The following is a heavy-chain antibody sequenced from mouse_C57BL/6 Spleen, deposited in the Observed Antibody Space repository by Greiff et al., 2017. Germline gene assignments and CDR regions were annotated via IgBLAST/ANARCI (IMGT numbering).Heavy chain of an antibody. J-gene: IGHJ2*01. CDR2: IDPETGGT. V-gene: IGHV1-15*01. Sequence: QVQLQQSGAELVRPGASVTLSCKASGYTFTDYEMHWVKQTPVHGLEWIGAIDPETGGTAYNQKFKGKAILTADKSSSTAYMELRSLTSEDSAVYYCTRSDWAPFDYWGQGTTLTVSS. D-gene: IGHD4-1*01. CDR1: GYTFTDYE. CDR3: TRSDWAPFDY.